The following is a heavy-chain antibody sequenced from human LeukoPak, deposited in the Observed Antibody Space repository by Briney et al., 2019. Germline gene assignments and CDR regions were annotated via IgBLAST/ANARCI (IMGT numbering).Heavy chain of an antibody. CDR1: GFTFSSYA. Sequence: GGSLRLSCAASGFTFSSYAMSWVRQAPGKGLEWVAFIRYDGSNKYYADSVKGRFTISRDNSKNTLYVQMNSLRAEDTAVYYCAKEGYSRGYYSYYYMDVWGKGTTVTVSS. V-gene: IGHV3-30*02. D-gene: IGHD6-13*01. CDR2: IRYDGSNK. J-gene: IGHJ6*03. CDR3: AKEGYSRGYYSYYYMDV.